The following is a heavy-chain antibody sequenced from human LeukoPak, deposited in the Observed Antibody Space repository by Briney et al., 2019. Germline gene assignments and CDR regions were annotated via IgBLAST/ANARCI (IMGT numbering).Heavy chain of an antibody. CDR2: IYHSGST. CDR1: GYSISSGYY. J-gene: IGHJ3*02. D-gene: IGHD6-19*01. Sequence: PSETLSLTCTVSGYSISSGYYWGWIRQPPGKGLEWIGNIYHSGSTYYNPSLKSRVTISVDTSKNQFSLKLSSVTAADTAVYYCASVSVPGIAVAGTPDAFDIWGQGTMVTVSS. CDR3: ASVSVPGIAVAGTPDAFDI. V-gene: IGHV4-38-2*02.